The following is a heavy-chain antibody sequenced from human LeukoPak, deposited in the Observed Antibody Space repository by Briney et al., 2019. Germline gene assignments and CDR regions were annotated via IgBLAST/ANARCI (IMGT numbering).Heavy chain of an antibody. Sequence: GASVKVSCKGSGYTFTSNALHWVRQAPGQRHEWMGWINTGNGNTKYSQKFQGRVTISRDTSANTAYMEVSSLRSEDTAVYYCARGAAEGLDRWGQGTLVTVSS. J-gene: IGHJ5*02. CDR3: ARGAAEGLDR. CDR2: INTGNGNT. V-gene: IGHV1-3*04. D-gene: IGHD6-13*01. CDR1: GYTFTSNA.